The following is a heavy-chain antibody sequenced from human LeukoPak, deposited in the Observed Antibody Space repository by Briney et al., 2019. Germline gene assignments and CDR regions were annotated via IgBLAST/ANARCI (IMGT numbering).Heavy chain of an antibody. V-gene: IGHV3-23*01. J-gene: IGHJ4*02. Sequence: GGSLRLSRAASGFSFSIYAMIWVRQAPGKGLEWVSLIIGNGRDIRYADSVKGRFTISRDNSKITLYLQLNSLRAEDTAVYYCARDHDYGGNSPFDYWGQGTLVTVSS. CDR2: IIGNGRDI. CDR1: GFSFSIYA. CDR3: ARDHDYGGNSPFDY. D-gene: IGHD4-23*01.